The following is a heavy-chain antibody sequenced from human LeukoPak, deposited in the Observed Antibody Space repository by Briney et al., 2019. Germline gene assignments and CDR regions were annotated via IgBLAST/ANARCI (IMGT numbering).Heavy chain of an antibody. D-gene: IGHD6-13*01. CDR1: GFTFSSYW. CDR3: AREQQRGFYYFDY. Sequence: GGSLRLSCAASGFTFSSYWMSWVRQAPGKGLEWVANIKQDGSEKYYVDSVKGRFTISRDNAKNSLYLQMNSLRAEDTAVYYCAREQQRGFYYFDYWGQGTLVTVSS. J-gene: IGHJ4*02. CDR2: IKQDGSEK. V-gene: IGHV3-7*03.